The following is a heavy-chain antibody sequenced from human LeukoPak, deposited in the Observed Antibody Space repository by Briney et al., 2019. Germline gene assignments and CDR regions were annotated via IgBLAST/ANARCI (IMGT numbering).Heavy chain of an antibody. D-gene: IGHD6-19*01. CDR1: GFTFSNYG. V-gene: IGHV3-23*01. CDR3: AKRGSGWYLDY. J-gene: IGHJ4*02. Sequence: PGGSLRLSCAASGFTFSNYGMTWVRQAPGKGLEWVSVVSGGGSSTYYADSVKGRFIISRDNSENTLYLQMNSLRAEDTAIYYCAKRGSGWYLDYWGQGTLLTVPS. CDR2: VSGGGSST.